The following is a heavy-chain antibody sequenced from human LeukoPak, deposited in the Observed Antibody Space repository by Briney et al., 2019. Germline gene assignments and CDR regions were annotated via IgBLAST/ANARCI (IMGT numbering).Heavy chain of an antibody. Sequence: SETLSLTCTVSGDSLRSYFWTWIRQPPGKGLEWIGYILDSGSTNTHPSLKSRVTLSVDTSKSQFSLNLSSVTAADTAVYYCAREIRVAATFLDYRGQGTLVTVSS. CDR2: ILDSGST. V-gene: IGHV4-59*01. CDR3: AREIRVAATFLDY. J-gene: IGHJ4*02. D-gene: IGHD2-15*01. CDR1: GDSLRSYF.